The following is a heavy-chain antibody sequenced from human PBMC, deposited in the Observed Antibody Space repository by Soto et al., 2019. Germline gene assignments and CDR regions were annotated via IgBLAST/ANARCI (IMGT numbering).Heavy chain of an antibody. CDR2: IIPIFGTA. CDR1: GGTFSSYA. J-gene: IGHJ2*01. CDR3: ASALIAVAGTFYWYFDL. V-gene: IGHV1-69*13. D-gene: IGHD6-19*01. Sequence: SVKVSCKASGGTFSSYAISWVRQAPGQGLEWMGGIIPIFGTANYAQKFQGRVTITADESTSTAYMELSSLRSEDTAVYYCASALIAVAGTFYWYFDLWGHGTLVTVSS.